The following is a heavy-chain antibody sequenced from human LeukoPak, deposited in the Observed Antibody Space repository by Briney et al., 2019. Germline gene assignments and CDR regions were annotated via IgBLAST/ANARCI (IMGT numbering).Heavy chain of an antibody. CDR2: IIPIFGTA. J-gene: IGHJ6*02. Sequence: ASVKVSCKASGGTFSSYAISWVRQAPGQGLEWMGGIIPIFGTANYAQKFQGRVTITADESTSTAYMELSSLRSEDTAVYYCASQPPFWSGYYTYYGMDVWGQGTTVTVSS. D-gene: IGHD3-3*01. CDR1: GGTFSSYA. CDR3: ASQPPFWSGYYTYYGMDV. V-gene: IGHV1-69*13.